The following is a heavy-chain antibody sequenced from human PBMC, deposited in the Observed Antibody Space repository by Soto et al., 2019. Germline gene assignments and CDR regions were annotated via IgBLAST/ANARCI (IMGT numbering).Heavy chain of an antibody. D-gene: IGHD1-1*01. CDR1: GYTFTSYY. J-gene: IGHJ6*02. CDR2: INPSGGST. CDR3: ARRAVLQLEPRSYYYYGMDV. Sequence: QVQLVQSGAEVKKPGASVKVSCKASGYTFTSYYMHWVRQAPGQGLEWMGIINPSGGSTSYAQKFRRRVTMARGTSTGTVYMELSSLRSEDTAVYYCARRAVLQLEPRSYYYYGMDVWGQGTTVTVSS. V-gene: IGHV1-46*01.